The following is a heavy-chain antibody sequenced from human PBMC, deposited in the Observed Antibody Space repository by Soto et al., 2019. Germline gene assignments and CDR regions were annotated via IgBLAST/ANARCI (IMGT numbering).Heavy chain of an antibody. Sequence: QVQLVQSGAEVKEPGDSVRVSCEASGYTFTSYYIHWVRQAPGQGLEWMGWINPKFGDTTYAQDFQGRVSMTRDMSISTVYMELSRLTSDDTAIYYRARTMDYYYGPGSGNGHGFWGQGSTVTVFS. CDR2: INPKFGDT. D-gene: IGHD3-10*01. CDR3: ARTMDYYYGPGSGNGHGF. J-gene: IGHJ6*02. CDR1: GYTFTSYY. V-gene: IGHV1-2*02.